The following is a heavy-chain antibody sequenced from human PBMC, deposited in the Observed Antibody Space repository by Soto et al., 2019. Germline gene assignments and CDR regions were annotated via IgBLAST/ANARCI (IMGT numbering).Heavy chain of an antibody. CDR1: GGTFSSYT. CDR3: ARVLVPPGTRDAYYYMDV. V-gene: IGHV1-69*02. CDR2: IIPILGIA. J-gene: IGHJ6*03. D-gene: IGHD1-7*01. Sequence: QVQLVQSGAEVKKPGSSVKVSCKASGGTFSSYTISWVRQAPGQGLEWMGRIIPILGIANYAQKFQGRVTITADQSTSTAYMELSSLRSEGTAVYYCARVLVPPGTRDAYYYMDVWGKGTTVTVSS.